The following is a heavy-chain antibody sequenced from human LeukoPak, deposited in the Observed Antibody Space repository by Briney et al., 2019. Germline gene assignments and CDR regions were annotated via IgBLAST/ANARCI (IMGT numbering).Heavy chain of an antibody. Sequence: SETLSLTCTVSGGSISSSSYYWGWIRQPPGKGLEWIGSIYYSGSTYYNPSLKSRVTISVDTSKNQFSLKLSSVTAADTAVYYCARQESYYYGSGSYPFDYWGQGTLVTVSS. CDR1: GGSISSSSYY. CDR2: IYYSGST. CDR3: ARQESYYYGSGSYPFDY. V-gene: IGHV4-39*01. D-gene: IGHD3-10*01. J-gene: IGHJ4*02.